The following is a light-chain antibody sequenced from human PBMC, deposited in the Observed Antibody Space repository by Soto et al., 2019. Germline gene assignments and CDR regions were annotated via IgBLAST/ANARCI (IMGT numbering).Light chain of an antibody. J-gene: IGLJ1*01. CDR1: SSDVGGSTY. CDR2: EVS. V-gene: IGLV2-14*01. Sequence: QSALTQPASVSGSPGQSITISCTGTSSDVGGSTYVSWYQQHPGQAPQLMIYEVSNRPSGISNRFSGSKSGNTASLTISGLQAEDEADYYCSSFTSTITPYVFGTGTQLTVL. CDR3: SSFTSTITPYV.